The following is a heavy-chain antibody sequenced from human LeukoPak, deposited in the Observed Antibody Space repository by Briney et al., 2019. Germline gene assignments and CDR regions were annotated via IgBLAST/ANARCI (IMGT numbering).Heavy chain of an antibody. J-gene: IGHJ5*02. CDR1: GYTFTGYY. D-gene: IGHD6-13*01. Sequence: GASVKVSCKASGYTFTGYYTHWVRQAPGQRLEWMGRINPNSVGTNYAQKFQGRVTMTRDTSISTAYMELSRLRSDDTAVYYCARGHSSSWPAADWFDPWGQGTLVTVSS. CDR3: ARGHSSSWPAADWFDP. CDR2: INPNSVGT. V-gene: IGHV1-2*06.